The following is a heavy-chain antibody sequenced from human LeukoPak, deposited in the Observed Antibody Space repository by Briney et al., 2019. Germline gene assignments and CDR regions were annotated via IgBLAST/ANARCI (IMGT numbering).Heavy chain of an antibody. J-gene: IGHJ6*03. V-gene: IGHV1-46*01. CDR3: ARARGSGSYYGHDYYYYHYMDV. D-gene: IGHD3-10*01. Sequence: ASVKVSCKASGDTFTTDYIHWVRQGPGQGPEWMGVSSPSGGSTTNAQKFQGRVTMTRDTSTSTVHMELSSLRSEDTAIYYCARARGSGSYYGHDYYYYHYMDVWGKGTTVTVSS. CDR2: SSPSGGST. CDR1: GDTFTTDY.